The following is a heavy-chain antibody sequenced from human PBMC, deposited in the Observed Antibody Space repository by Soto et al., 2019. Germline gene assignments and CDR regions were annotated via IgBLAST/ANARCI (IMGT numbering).Heavy chain of an antibody. CDR2: IKPDGSKK. D-gene: IGHD5-18*01. CDR1: GFTFSSYW. Sequence: ESGGGLVQPGGSLRLSCAASGFTFSSYWMSWVRQAPGKGLEWVANIKPDGSKKYYVDSVKGRFTISRDNAKNSLYLQMSSLRAEDTAVYYCARDVPIQLWSPGLEYFQHWGQGTLVTVSS. J-gene: IGHJ1*01. V-gene: IGHV3-7*01. CDR3: ARDVPIQLWSPGLEYFQH.